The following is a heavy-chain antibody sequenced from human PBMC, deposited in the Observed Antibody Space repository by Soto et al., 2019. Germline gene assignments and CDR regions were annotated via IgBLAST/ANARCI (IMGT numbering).Heavy chain of an antibody. CDR1: GYTFTDFG. Sequence: QVHLLQSGAEVQKPGASVKVSCKTSGYTFTDFGITWVRQAPGLGLEWLGWIYSKTGKMNFAPKIQNRAIMTTDTSTSTAFMELTSLTFDDSAIYFCARDIAFDIDYWGQGTLVTVS. V-gene: IGHV1-18*01. CDR2: IYSKTGKM. CDR3: ARDIAFDIDY. D-gene: IGHD2-15*01. J-gene: IGHJ4*02.